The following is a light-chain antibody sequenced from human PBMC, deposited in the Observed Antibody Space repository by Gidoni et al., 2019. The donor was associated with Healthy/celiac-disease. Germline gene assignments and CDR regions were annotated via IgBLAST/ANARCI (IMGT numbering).Light chain of an antibody. Sequence: DIQMTPSPSALSASVGDRVTITCRASQCISSYLNWYQQKPGKAPNLLIDAAASLQSGVPSRFSGSGSGTDFTLTISSLQPEDFATYYCQQSYSIPFTFGPGTKVDIK. CDR2: AAA. CDR3: QQSYSIPFT. V-gene: IGKV1-39*01. CDR1: QCISSY. J-gene: IGKJ3*01.